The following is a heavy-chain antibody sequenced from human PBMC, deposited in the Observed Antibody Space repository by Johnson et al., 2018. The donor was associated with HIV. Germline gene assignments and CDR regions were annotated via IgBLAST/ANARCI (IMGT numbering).Heavy chain of an antibody. CDR2: INSDGSHI. J-gene: IGHJ3*02. D-gene: IGHD6-19*01. Sequence: VQLVESGGGLVQPGGSLRLSCAASGFSFSTTWMHWVRQAPGEGLVWVAHINSDGSHIAYADSVRGRFTIARDNAKNTLVLQMNSLRAEDTAVYYCARAGYSSGLYERAFDIWGQGTMVTVSS. V-gene: IGHV3-74*03. CDR1: GFSFSTTW. CDR3: ARAGYSSGLYERAFDI.